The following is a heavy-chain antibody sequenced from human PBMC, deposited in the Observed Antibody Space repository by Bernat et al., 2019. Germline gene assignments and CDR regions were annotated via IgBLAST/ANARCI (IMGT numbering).Heavy chain of an antibody. J-gene: IGHJ4*02. CDR2: IIPIFGTA. CDR3: AGEASRYYYDSSGCFDY. D-gene: IGHD3-22*01. Sequence: QVQLVQSGAEVKKPGSSVKVPCKASGGTFSSYAISWVRQAPGQGLEWMGGIIPIFGTANYAQKFQGRVTITADESTSTAYIELSSLRSEDTAVYYCAGEASRYYYDSSGCFDYWGQGTLVTVSS. V-gene: IGHV1-69*19. CDR1: GGTFSSYA.